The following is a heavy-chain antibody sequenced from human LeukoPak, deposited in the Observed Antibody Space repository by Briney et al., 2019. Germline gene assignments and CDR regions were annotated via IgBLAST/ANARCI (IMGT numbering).Heavy chain of an antibody. J-gene: IGHJ5*02. Sequence: GASVKVSCKASGYTFTSFAMHWVRQAPGQSLEWMGWINADNGYTKYSQKFQGRLTITRDTSASTAYMELSSLRSEDTAVYYCARDGLVVVPVAMEYRNWFDPWGQGTLVTVSS. CDR3: ARDGLVVVPVAMEYRNWFDP. CDR2: INADNGYT. V-gene: IGHV1-3*01. CDR1: GYTFTSFA. D-gene: IGHD2-2*01.